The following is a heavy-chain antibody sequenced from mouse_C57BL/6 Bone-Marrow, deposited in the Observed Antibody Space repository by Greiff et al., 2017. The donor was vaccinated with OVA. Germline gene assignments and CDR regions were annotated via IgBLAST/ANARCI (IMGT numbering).Heavy chain of an antibody. CDR3: AKGGDYDYDVGFAY. J-gene: IGHJ3*01. CDR2: IDPSDSYT. V-gene: IGHV1-50*01. D-gene: IGHD2-4*01. CDR1: GYTFTSYW. Sequence: QVHVKQPGAELVKPGASVKLSCKASGYTFTSYWMQWVKQRPGQGLEWIGEIDPSDSYTNYNQKFKGKATLTVDTSSSTAYMQLSSLTSEDSAVYYCAKGGDYDYDVGFAYWGQGTLVTVSA.